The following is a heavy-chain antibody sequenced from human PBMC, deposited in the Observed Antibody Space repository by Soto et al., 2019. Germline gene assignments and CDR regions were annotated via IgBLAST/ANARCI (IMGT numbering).Heavy chain of an antibody. CDR1: GFTFSSYA. D-gene: IGHD3-3*01. V-gene: IGHV3-23*01. CDR3: AVQILDRGP. Sequence: PGGSLRLSCAASGFTFSSYAMSWVRQAPGKGLEWVSTISGSADSTYYADSVKGRFTISRDNSKNTLYLQMSSLRAEDTAVYYCAVQILDRGPWGQETLVTVP. J-gene: IGHJ4*02. CDR2: ISGSADST.